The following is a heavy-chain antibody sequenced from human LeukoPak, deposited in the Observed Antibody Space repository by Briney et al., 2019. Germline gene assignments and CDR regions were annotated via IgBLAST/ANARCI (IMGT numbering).Heavy chain of an antibody. Sequence: SETLSLTCAVYGGSFSGYYWSWIRQPPGKGLEWIGEINHSGSTNYNPSLKSRVTISVDTSKNQFSLKLSSVTAADTAVYYCARDPLLPNSSGYVDYWGQGTPVTVSS. CDR1: GGSFSGYY. D-gene: IGHD3-22*01. CDR3: ARDPLLPNSSGYVDY. V-gene: IGHV4-34*01. CDR2: INHSGST. J-gene: IGHJ4*02.